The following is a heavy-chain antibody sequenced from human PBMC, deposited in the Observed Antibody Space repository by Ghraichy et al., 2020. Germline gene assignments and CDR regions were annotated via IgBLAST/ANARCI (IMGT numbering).Heavy chain of an antibody. D-gene: IGHD3-9*01. V-gene: IGHV5-51*01. CDR3: ARHTEDDILTGYYIGDY. J-gene: IGHJ4*02. CDR1: GYSFTSYW. Sequence: KVSCKGSGYSFTSYWIGWVRQMPGKGLEWMGIIYPGDSDTRYSPSFQGQVTISADKSISTAYLQWSSLKASDTAMYYCARHTEDDILTGYYIGDYWGQGTLVTVSS. CDR2: IYPGDSDT.